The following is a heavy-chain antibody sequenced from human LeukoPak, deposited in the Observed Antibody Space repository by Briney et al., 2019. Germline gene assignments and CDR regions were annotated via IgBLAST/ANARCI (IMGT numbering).Heavy chain of an antibody. D-gene: IGHD3-10*01. V-gene: IGHV4-39*07. CDR2: IYYSGST. CDR1: GGSISSYY. CDR3: ARVRSSGSYLYYYYGMDV. J-gene: IGHJ6*02. Sequence: SETLSLTCTVSGGSISSYYWSWIRQPPGKGLEWIGSIYYSGSTYYNPSLKSRVTISVDTSKNQFSLKLSSVTAADTAVYYCARVRSSGSYLYYYYGMDVWGQGTTVTVSS.